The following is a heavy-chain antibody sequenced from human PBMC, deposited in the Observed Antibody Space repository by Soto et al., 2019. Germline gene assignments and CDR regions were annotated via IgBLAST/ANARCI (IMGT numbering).Heavy chain of an antibody. J-gene: IGHJ6*02. Sequence: GGSLRLSCAASGFTFSSYEMNWVRQAPGKGLEWVSYISSSGSTIYYADSVKGRFTISRDNAKNSLYLQMNSLRAEDTAVYYCARDWRVYCSGGSCFDHSYGMHFCGQATTVTVSS. V-gene: IGHV3-48*03. CDR3: ARDWRVYCSGGSCFDHSYGMHF. CDR1: GFTFSSYE. CDR2: ISSSGSTI. D-gene: IGHD2-15*01.